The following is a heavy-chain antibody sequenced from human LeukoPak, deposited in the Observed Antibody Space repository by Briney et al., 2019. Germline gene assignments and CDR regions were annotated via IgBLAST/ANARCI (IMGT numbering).Heavy chain of an antibody. CDR1: GYTFTSYA. D-gene: IGHD5-18*01. CDR3: ARGGYSYYYYFDY. V-gene: IGHV1-3*01. J-gene: IGHJ4*02. CDR2: INAGNGNT. Sequence: ASVKVSCKASGYTFTSYAMHWVRQAPGQRLEWMGWINAGNGNTKYSQKFQGRVTITADESTSTAYMELSSLRSEDTAVYYCARGGYSYYYYFDYWGQGTLVTVSS.